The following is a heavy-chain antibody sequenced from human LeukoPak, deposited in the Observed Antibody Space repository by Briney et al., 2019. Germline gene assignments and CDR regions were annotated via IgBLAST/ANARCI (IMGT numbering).Heavy chain of an antibody. CDR1: GFTFSSNS. CDR3: VRDLVATIDHYYYGMDV. D-gene: IGHD5-12*01. Sequence: AETLRLTCTASGFTFSSNSMSWVRQPAGKGLEWVGRIYNSGSTNYNPSLKSRVTISVDTYKNQLSLKLSSVTAADTAVYFCVRDLVATIDHYYYGMDVWGQGTTVTVFS. CDR2: IYNSGST. J-gene: IGHJ6*02. V-gene: IGHV4-4*07.